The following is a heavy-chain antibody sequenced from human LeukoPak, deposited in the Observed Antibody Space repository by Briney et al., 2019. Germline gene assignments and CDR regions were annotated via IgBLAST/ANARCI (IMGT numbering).Heavy chain of an antibody. CDR3: ARDPNPTGLLEWPDRSRYNWFDP. D-gene: IGHD3-3*01. J-gene: IGHJ5*02. CDR2: FDPEDGET. V-gene: IGHV1-24*01. Sequence: GASVKVSCKVSGYTLTELSMHWVRQAPGKGLEWMGGFDPEDGETIYAQKFQGRVTITADESTSTAYMELSSLRSEDTAVYYCARDPNPTGLLEWPDRSRYNWFDPWGQGTLVTVSS. CDR1: GYTLTELS.